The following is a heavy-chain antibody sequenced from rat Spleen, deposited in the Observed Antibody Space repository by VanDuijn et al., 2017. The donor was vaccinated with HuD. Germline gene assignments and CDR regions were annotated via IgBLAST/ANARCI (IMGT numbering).Heavy chain of an antibody. V-gene: IGHV2-32*01. CDR1: GFSLTSYH. Sequence: QVQLKESGPGLVKPSETLSLTCTVSGFSLTSYHVSWVRQPPGKGLEWMGVIWGDGSTAYNSALKSRLSISRDTSKSQVFLKMNSLQTEDTATYYCAREEGSDWGQGTLVTVSS. D-gene: IGHD1-2*01. CDR3: AREEGSD. CDR2: IWGDGST. J-gene: IGHJ3*01.